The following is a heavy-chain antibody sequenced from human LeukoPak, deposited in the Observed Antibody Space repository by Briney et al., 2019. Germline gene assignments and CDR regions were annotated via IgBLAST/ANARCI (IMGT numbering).Heavy chain of an antibody. D-gene: IGHD3-16*01. J-gene: IGHJ4*02. CDR3: ARDFGGATYPLDY. CDR1: IGSISGHY. CDR2: ISYTGVT. V-gene: IGHV4-59*11. Sequence: PSGALSLTCTDSIGSISGHYWSWIRQTPGKGLQFLGYISYTGVTNYNPSLKGRITMSVDTSKNQFSLRLSTVTAADTAVYYCARDFGGATYPLDYWGQGTLVNVSS.